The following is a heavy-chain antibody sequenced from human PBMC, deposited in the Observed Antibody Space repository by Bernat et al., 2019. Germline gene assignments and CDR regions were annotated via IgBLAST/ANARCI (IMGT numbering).Heavy chain of an antibody. CDR2: IYYSGST. Sequence: QLQLQESGPGLVKPSETLSLTCTVSGVSISSSSYYWGWIRQPPGKGLEWIGSIYYSGSTYYNPSLKSRVTISVDTSKNQFSLKLSTVTAADTAVYYCARLLRSLYYFDYWGQGTLVTVSS. CDR1: GVSISSSSYY. V-gene: IGHV4-39*01. CDR3: ARLLRSLYYFDY. D-gene: IGHD3-3*01. J-gene: IGHJ4*02.